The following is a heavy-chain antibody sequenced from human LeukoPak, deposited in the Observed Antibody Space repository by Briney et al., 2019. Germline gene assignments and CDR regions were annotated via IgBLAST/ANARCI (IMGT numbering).Heavy chain of an antibody. V-gene: IGHV3-7*01. D-gene: IGHD6-13*01. CDR1: GFTFSSYW. Sequence: GGSLRLSCAASGFTFSSYWMSWVRQAPGKGLEWVANIKQDGSEKYYVDSVKGRFTISRDNAKNSLYLQMDSLRAEDTAVYYCASPSGIAAAGRDFYYYYMDVWGKGTTVTVSS. CDR3: ASPSGIAAAGRDFYYYYMDV. J-gene: IGHJ6*03. CDR2: IKQDGSEK.